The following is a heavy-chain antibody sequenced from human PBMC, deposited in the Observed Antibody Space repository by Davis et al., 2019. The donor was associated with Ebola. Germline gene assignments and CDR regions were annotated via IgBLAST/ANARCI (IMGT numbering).Heavy chain of an antibody. V-gene: IGHV4-34*01. J-gene: IGHJ6*02. CDR1: GGSFSGYY. CDR3: ARRMELLWFGELLSPYYGMDV. Sequence: MPSETLSLTCAVYGGSFSGYYWSWIRQLPGKGLEWIGEINHSGSTNYNPSLKSRVTISVDTSKNQFSLKLSSVTAADTAVYYCARRMELLWFGELLSPYYGMDVWGQGTTVTVSS. CDR2: INHSGST. D-gene: IGHD3-10*01.